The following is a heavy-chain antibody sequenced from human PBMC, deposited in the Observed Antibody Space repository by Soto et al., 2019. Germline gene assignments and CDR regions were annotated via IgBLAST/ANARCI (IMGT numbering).Heavy chain of an antibody. CDR3: ARDMGLTMAGTLHYYGMDV. V-gene: IGHV1-3*01. CDR2: INAGNGNT. CDR1: GYTFTSSA. Sequence: ASVKVSCKASGYTFTSSAMHWVRQAPGQRLEWMGWINAGNGNTKYSQKFQGRVTITRDTSASTAYMELSSLRSEDTAVYYCARDMGLTMAGTLHYYGMDVWGQGTTVTVSS. J-gene: IGHJ6*02. D-gene: IGHD6-19*01.